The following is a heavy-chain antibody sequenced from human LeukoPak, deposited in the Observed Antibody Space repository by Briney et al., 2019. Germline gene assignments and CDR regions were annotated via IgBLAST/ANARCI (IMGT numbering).Heavy chain of an antibody. J-gene: IGHJ4*02. CDR2: ISGSGDTI. Sequence: QPGGSLRLSCAASGFTFSIYAMTWVRQAPGKGLEWVSTISGSGDTIYYADSVKGRFTISRDNSKNTLYVQMNSLRAEDTALYYCAKLSGEQQLVDYWGQGTLVTVSS. V-gene: IGHV3-23*01. CDR1: GFTFSIYA. D-gene: IGHD6-13*01. CDR3: AKLSGEQQLVDY.